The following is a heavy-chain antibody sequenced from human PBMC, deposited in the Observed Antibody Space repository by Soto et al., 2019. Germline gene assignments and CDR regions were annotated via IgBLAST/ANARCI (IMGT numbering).Heavy chain of an antibody. Sequence: GGSLRLSCAASGFTFSSYSMNWVRQAPGEGLEWVSYISSSSSTIYYEDSVKGRFTISRDNAKNSLYLQMNSLRDEDTAVYYCASYIAVAGLVDAFDIRGQGTMVTVSS. CDR3: ASYIAVAGLVDAFDI. CDR2: ISSSSSTI. J-gene: IGHJ3*02. CDR1: GFTFSSYS. V-gene: IGHV3-48*02. D-gene: IGHD6-19*01.